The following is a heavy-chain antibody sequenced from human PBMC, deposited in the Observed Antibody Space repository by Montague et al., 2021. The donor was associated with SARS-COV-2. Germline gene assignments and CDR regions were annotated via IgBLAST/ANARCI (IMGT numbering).Heavy chain of an antibody. CDR3: ARDSVAMVYGTRYYFDY. D-gene: IGHD5-18*01. J-gene: IGHJ4*02. CDR1: GLTFSSYA. V-gene: IGHV3-33*08. CDR2: IWYDGSNK. Sequence: SLRLSCAASGLTFSSYAMHWVRQAPGKGLEWVAVIWYDGSNKYYADSVKGRLTISRDNSKNTLYLQMNSLRAEDTAVYYCARDSVAMVYGTRYYFDYWGQGTLVTVSS.